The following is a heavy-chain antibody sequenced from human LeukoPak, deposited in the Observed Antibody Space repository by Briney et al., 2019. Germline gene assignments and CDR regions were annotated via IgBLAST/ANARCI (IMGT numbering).Heavy chain of an antibody. D-gene: IGHD3-10*01. CDR1: GDSMSSYY. V-gene: IGHV4-4*07. Sequence: SETLSLTCTVSGDSMSSYYWSWIRQPAGKGLEWIGRIYTSGSTNYNPSLKSRVTMSVDTSKNQFSLKLSSVTAADTAVYYCARDSGAAPDFDYWGQGTLVTVSS. CDR3: ARDSGAAPDFDY. CDR2: IYTSGST. J-gene: IGHJ4*02.